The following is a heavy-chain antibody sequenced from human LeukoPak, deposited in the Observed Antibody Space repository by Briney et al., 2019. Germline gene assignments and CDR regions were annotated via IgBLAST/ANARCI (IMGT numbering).Heavy chain of an antibody. J-gene: IGHJ5*02. Sequence: PSETLSLTCTVSGGSIISYYWSWIRQPPGKGLEWIGYIYYSGITNYNPSLKSRVTISVDTSKNQFSLRLSSVTAADTAVYYCARVAHRDGSGYYDFDPWGQGTLVTVSS. D-gene: IGHD3-3*01. CDR1: GGSIISYY. CDR3: ARVAHRDGSGYYDFDP. CDR2: IYYSGIT. V-gene: IGHV4-59*01.